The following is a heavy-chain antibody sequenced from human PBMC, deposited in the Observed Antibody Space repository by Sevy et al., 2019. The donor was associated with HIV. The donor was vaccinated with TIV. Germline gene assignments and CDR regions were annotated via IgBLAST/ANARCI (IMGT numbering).Heavy chain of an antibody. CDR1: GFTFSSYA. V-gene: IGHV3-30-3*01. CDR3: ARGLGITIFGVGFDY. J-gene: IGHJ4*02. D-gene: IGHD3-3*01. Sequence: GGYLRLSCAASGFTFSSYAMHWVRQAPGKGLEWVAVISYDGSNKYYADSVKGRFTISRDNSKNTLYLQMNSLRAEDTAVYYCARGLGITIFGVGFDYWGQGTLVTVSS. CDR2: ISYDGSNK.